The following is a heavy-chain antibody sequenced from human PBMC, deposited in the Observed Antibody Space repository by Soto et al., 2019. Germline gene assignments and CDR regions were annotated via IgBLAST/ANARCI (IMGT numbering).Heavy chain of an antibody. CDR2: MYYTGST. Sequence: SETRSLACTVCGESISRWSLTLIRQPPGRRLEWIGYMYYTGSTNYNPSLKSRVSISVDTSKNQFSLKLRSVTAEDTAVYYCARLDSRKGHYYDYWGQGTLVTVSS. J-gene: IGHJ4*02. CDR3: ARLDSRKGHYYDY. D-gene: IGHD2-21*01. V-gene: IGHV4-59*08. CDR1: GESISRWS.